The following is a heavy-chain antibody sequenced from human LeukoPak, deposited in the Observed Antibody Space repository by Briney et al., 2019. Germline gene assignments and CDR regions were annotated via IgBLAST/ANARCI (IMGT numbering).Heavy chain of an antibody. CDR1: GFSFSTSA. CDR2: ISKSGGDT. V-gene: IGHV3-23*01. D-gene: IGHD2-2*01. CDR3: AGYCRSTSCGWFDP. Sequence: GGSLRLSCAAFGFSFSTSAMTWVRQAPGKGLEWVSGISKSGGDTYYGGSVKGRFTISRDNFKNTVYLQMNSLRAEDTAVYYCAGYCRSTSCGWFDPWGQGTLVTVSS. J-gene: IGHJ5*02.